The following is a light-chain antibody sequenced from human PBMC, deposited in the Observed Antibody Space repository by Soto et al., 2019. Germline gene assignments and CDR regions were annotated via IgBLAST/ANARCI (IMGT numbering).Light chain of an antibody. Sequence: EIVMTQSPVTLSVSPGERATLSCTASQSVSSYLAWYQQKPGQAPRLLIYDASNRATGIPARFSGSGSGTDFTLTISSLEPEDFAVYYCQQRSNWPPWTFGQGTKVDIK. CDR1: QSVSSY. CDR3: QQRSNWPPWT. CDR2: DAS. J-gene: IGKJ1*01. V-gene: IGKV3-11*01.